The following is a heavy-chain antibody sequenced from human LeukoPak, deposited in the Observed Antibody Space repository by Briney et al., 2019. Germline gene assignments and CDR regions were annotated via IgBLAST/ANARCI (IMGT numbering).Heavy chain of an antibody. J-gene: IGHJ6*03. V-gene: IGHV1-2*02. CDR3: ARVGSNYQYMDV. CDR2: INSNSSGT. CDR1: GYTFIGYY. D-gene: IGHD3-10*01. Sequence: ASVKVSCKASGYTFIGYYMHWVRQAPGQGLEWMGWINSNSSGTNYAQKFQGRVTMTRDTSISTAYMELSRLRSDDTAVYYCARVGSNYQYMDVWGKGTTVTVSS.